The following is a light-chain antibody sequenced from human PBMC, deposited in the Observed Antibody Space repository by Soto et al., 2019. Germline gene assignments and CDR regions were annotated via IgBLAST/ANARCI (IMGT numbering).Light chain of an antibody. Sequence: ESMLTQSPGTLSLSPGDRATLSCRASRSVSSRYITWYQQKPGQAPRLLIYGASIRATGILDRFSGSGSGTDFTLTISRLEAEDFAVYYCQQFGDSPPAFTFGQGTKLEI. J-gene: IGKJ2*01. V-gene: IGKV3-20*01. CDR3: QQFGDSPPAFT. CDR1: RSVSSRY. CDR2: GAS.